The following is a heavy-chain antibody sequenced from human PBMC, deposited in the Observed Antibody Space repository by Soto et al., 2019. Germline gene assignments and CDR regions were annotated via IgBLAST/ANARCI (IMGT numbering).Heavy chain of an antibody. CDR1: GFTFSSYW. CDR3: ARGPLRIVATISIFDY. J-gene: IGHJ4*02. D-gene: IGHD2-15*01. Sequence: GGSLRLSCAASGFTFSSYWMHWVRQAPGKGLVWVSRINSDGSSTSYADSVKGRFTISRDNAKNTLYLQMNSLRAEDTAVYYCARGPLRIVATISIFDYWGQGTLVTVSS. CDR2: INSDGSST. V-gene: IGHV3-74*01.